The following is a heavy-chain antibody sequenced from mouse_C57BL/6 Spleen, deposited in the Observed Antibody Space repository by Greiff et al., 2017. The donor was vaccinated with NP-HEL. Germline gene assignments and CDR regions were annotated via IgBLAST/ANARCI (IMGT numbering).Heavy chain of an antibody. V-gene: IGHV8-12*01. J-gene: IGHJ2*01. CDR2: VYWDDDK. Sequence: QVTLKESGPGILQSSQTLSLTCSFSGFSLTTSGMGVSWIRQPSGKGLEWLAHVYWDDDKRYNPSLKSRRTISKATSRNQVFLKITRVDTADTATDYWARRAVYFGYWGQGTTLTVSS. CDR3: ARRAVYFGY. CDR1: GFSLTTSGMG.